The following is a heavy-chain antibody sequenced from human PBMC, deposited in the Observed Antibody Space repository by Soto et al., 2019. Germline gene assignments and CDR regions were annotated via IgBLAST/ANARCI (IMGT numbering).Heavy chain of an antibody. CDR1: GFSISNDC. Sequence: EVQLVESGGGLVKPGGSLRLSCAASGFSISNDCMNWVRQAPGKGLEWVGRIKRKIDGETTDYAAPVNGRFTVSRDDSKNMLYLQMNSLKADDTALYYCTTGSVEGVWGQGTTVTVSS. CDR3: TTGSVEGV. D-gene: IGHD2-15*01. J-gene: IGHJ6*02. V-gene: IGHV3-15*07. CDR2: IKRKIDGETT.